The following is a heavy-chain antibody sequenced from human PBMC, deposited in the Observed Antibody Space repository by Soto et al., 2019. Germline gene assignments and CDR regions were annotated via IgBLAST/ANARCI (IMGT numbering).Heavy chain of an antibody. Sequence: QVQLQESGPGLVKPSQTLSLTCTVSGGSISSGGYYWSWIRQHPGKGLEWIGYIYYSGSTYYNPSLKSRVTISVDTSKNQFSLKLSSVTAADTAVYYCARGGEAYCGGDCYPLFDYWGQGTLVTVSS. CDR1: GGSISSGGYY. V-gene: IGHV4-31*03. CDR3: ARGGEAYCGGDCYPLFDY. J-gene: IGHJ4*02. D-gene: IGHD2-21*02. CDR2: IYYSGST.